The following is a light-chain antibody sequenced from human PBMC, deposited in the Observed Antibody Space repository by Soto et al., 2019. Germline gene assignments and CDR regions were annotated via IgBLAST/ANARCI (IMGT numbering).Light chain of an antibody. CDR2: EVY. CDR3: SSYEGSNSLL. CDR1: SSDVGAYDH. V-gene: IGLV2-8*01. J-gene: IGLJ2*01. Sequence: QSALTQPASVSGSPGQSITISCSGTSSDVGAYDHVSWYQQYPGKAPKLIIFEVYKRPSGVPDRFSGSRSGNTASLTVSGLQAEDEADYYCSSYEGSNSLLFGGGTQLTVL.